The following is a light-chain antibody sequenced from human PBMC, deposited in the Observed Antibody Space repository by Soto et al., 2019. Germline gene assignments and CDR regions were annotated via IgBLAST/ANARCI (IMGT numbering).Light chain of an antibody. CDR2: SNN. J-gene: IGLJ1*01. CDR1: SANIGNTY. CDR3: VSWDDSLSGLV. Sequence: QSAVTHPPSSSGTPGQRVPISCSVRSANIGNTYVCWYQQLPGTAPKLLIYSNNQRPSGVPDRFSGSKSGTSASLAISGLRSEDEADYYCVSWDDSLSGLVFGTGTKVTAL. V-gene: IGLV1-47*02.